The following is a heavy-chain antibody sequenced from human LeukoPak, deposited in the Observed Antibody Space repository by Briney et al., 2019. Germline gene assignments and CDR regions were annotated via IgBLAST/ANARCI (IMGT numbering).Heavy chain of an antibody. D-gene: IGHD1-26*01. Sequence: PSETLSLTCAVYGGSFSGYYWSWIRQPPGKGLEWIGEINHSGSTNYNPSLKSRVTISVDTSKNQFSLKLSSVTAADTAVYYCARVGAVGATYYYYGMDVWGQGTTVTVSS. CDR3: ARVGAVGATYYYYGMDV. J-gene: IGHJ6*02. V-gene: IGHV4-34*01. CDR1: GGSFSGYY. CDR2: INHSGST.